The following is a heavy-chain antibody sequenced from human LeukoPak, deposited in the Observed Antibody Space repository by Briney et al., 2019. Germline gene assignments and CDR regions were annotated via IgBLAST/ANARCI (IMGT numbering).Heavy chain of an antibody. Sequence: GGSLRLSCAASGFTFSSYSMNWVRQAPGKGLEWVSYISSSSSTIYYADSVKGRFTISRGNAKNSLYLQMNSLRAEDTAVYYCARDYYDSSGYYGFDYWGQGTLVTVSS. J-gene: IGHJ4*02. CDR2: ISSSSSTI. CDR3: ARDYYDSSGYYGFDY. V-gene: IGHV3-48*04. CDR1: GFTFSSYS. D-gene: IGHD3-22*01.